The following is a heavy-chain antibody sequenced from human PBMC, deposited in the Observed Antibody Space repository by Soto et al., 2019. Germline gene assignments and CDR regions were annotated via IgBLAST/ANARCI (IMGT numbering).Heavy chain of an antibody. CDR1: GYTFTGAY. V-gene: IGHV1-2*02. J-gene: IGHJ6*02. Sequence: ASVKVSCKASGYTFTGAYVHWLRQAPVQGLEWMGCINPNSGGTEFAQKFQGRVTVTRDTSITTVYMEMNRLRSDDTGVYYCARDFTTRSYGVDVWGQGTAVTVSS. D-gene: IGHD3-10*01. CDR2: INPNSGGT. CDR3: ARDFTTRSYGVDV.